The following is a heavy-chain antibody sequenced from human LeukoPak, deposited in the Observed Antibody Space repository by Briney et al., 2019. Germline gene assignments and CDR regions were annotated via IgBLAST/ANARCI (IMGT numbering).Heavy chain of an antibody. CDR1: GGSISSYY. CDR3: ARIQSSSSPFDY. D-gene: IGHD2-2*01. Sequence: SETLSLTCTVSGGSISSYYWSWIRQPPGKGLEWIGYIYYSGTTTYNPSLESRFTISVDTSKNQFFLRLSSVTAADTAVYYCARIQSSSSPFDYWGQGTLVTVSS. CDR2: IYYSGTT. J-gene: IGHJ4*02. V-gene: IGHV4-59*01.